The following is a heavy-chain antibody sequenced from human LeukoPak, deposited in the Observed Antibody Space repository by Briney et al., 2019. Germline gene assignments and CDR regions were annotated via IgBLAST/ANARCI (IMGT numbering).Heavy chain of an antibody. J-gene: IGHJ6*03. CDR1: GFTFSSYE. CDR2: ISSSGSTI. Sequence: GGSLRLSCAASGFTFSSYEINWVRQAPGKGLEWVSYISSSGSTIYYADSVKGRFTISRDNAKNSLYLQMNSLRAEDTAVYYCARVKLDSSGYWYYYYYMDVWGKGTTVTVSS. CDR3: ARVKLDSSGYWYYYYYMDV. V-gene: IGHV3-48*03. D-gene: IGHD3-22*01.